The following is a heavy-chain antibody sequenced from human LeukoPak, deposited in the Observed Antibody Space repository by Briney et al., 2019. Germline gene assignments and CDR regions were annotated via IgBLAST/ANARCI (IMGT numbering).Heavy chain of an antibody. D-gene: IGHD2/OR15-2a*01. CDR2: IYSGGST. CDR1: GFTVSSNF. V-gene: IGHV3-66*01. Sequence: GGSLRLSCAASGFTVSSNFLSWVRQAPGKGLEWVSAIYSGGSTYYTDSVKGRFTISRDISKNTLYLQMNSLRAEDTAVYYCAREILPSYAFDIWGQGTLVTVSS. CDR3: AREILPSYAFDI. J-gene: IGHJ3*02.